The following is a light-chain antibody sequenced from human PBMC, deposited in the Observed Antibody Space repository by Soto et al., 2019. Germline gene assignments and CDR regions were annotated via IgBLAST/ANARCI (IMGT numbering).Light chain of an antibody. V-gene: IGKV3-15*01. CDR3: QQYNNWPPIT. CDR1: QSVSGN. CDR2: GAS. Sequence: EIVMTQSPATLSVSPGERATLSCRASQSVSGNLAWYQQKPGQAPRLLIYGASTRATGIPARFSGSGSGTEFTITISSLQSEDFAVYYWQQYNNWPPITFGQGTRLEIK. J-gene: IGKJ5*01.